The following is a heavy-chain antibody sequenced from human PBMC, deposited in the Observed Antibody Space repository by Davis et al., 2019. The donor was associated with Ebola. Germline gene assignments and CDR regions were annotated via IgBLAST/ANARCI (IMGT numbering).Heavy chain of an antibody. Sequence: GGSLRLSCAASGFTFSNYAMTWVRQAPGKGLEWVSGMTGSGGSSYCADSVKGRFTISRDNSKNTLYLQMNSLRAEDTAVYYCARGAGTYYYYGMDVWGQGTTVTVSS. D-gene: IGHD1-1*01. CDR1: GFTFSNYA. J-gene: IGHJ6*02. V-gene: IGHV3-23*01. CDR2: MTGSGGSS. CDR3: ARGAGTYYYYGMDV.